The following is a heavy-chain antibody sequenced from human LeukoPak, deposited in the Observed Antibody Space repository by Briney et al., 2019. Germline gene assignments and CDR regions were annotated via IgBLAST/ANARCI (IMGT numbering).Heavy chain of an antibody. CDR2: ISGSGDYT. CDR3: AKTFGDALFAY. V-gene: IGHV3-23*01. D-gene: IGHD3-10*01. CDR1: GFTFSIYA. J-gene: IGHJ4*02. Sequence: GGSLRLSCAASGFTFSIYAMSWVRQAPGKGLEWVSAISGSGDYTYYADSVKGWFTISRDNSKNTLYLQMNSLRAEDTAVYYCAKTFGDALFAYWGQGTLVTVSS.